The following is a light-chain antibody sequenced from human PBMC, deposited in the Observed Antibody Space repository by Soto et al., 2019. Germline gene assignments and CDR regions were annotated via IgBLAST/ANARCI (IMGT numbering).Light chain of an antibody. CDR3: QQYNTWPPT. V-gene: IGKV3-15*01. J-gene: IGKJ3*01. CDR1: QSVGRD. Sequence: EIVMTQSPATLSVSPGEGATLSCRASQSVGRDLAWYQQKPGQAPRLLIYGASTRATGIPARFTGSGSGTEFTLAINSLQSEGFAVYWCQQYNTWPPTFGPGTTGDIK. CDR2: GAS.